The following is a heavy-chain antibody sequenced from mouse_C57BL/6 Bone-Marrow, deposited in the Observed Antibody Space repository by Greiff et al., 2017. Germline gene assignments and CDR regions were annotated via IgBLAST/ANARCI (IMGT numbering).Heavy chain of an antibody. V-gene: IGHV1-59*01. D-gene: IGHD1-1*01. CDR3: ARRTTVRGDY. Sequence: VQLQQSGAELVRPGTSVKLSCKASGYTFTSYWMHWVKQRPGQGLEWIGVIDPSDSYTNYNQKFKGKATLTVDTSSSTAYMQLSSLTSEDSAVYYWARRTTVRGDYWGQGTTLTVSS. J-gene: IGHJ2*01. CDR2: IDPSDSYT. CDR1: GYTFTSYW.